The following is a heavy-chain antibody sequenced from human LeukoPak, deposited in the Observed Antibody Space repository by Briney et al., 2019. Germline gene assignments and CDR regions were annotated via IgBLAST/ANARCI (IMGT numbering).Heavy chain of an antibody. Sequence: SETLSLTCAVYGGSFSGYYWSWIRQPPGKGLEWIGEINHSGSTNYNPSLKSRVTISVDTSKNQFSLKLSSVTAADTAVYYCAGMVRGLLYYYYYYMDVWGKGTTVTISS. J-gene: IGHJ6*03. CDR3: AGMVRGLLYYYYYYMDV. V-gene: IGHV4-34*01. CDR2: INHSGST. D-gene: IGHD3-10*01. CDR1: GGSFSGYY.